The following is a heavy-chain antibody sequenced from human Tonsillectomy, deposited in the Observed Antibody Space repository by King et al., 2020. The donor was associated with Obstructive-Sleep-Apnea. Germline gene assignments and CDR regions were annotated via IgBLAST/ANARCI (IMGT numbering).Heavy chain of an antibody. CDR1: GFTFSNAW. J-gene: IGHJ4*02. CDR2: IKSKTNGGAT. CDR3: STEDD. Sequence: GQLVQSGGGLVKPGGSLTLSCAASGFTFSNAWMSWVRQAPGKGLEWVGRIKSKTNGGATDYAAPVKGRFTRSRDDSKNTLYLQMNSLKIEDTAIYYCSTEDDWGQGTLVTVSS. V-gene: IGHV3-15*01.